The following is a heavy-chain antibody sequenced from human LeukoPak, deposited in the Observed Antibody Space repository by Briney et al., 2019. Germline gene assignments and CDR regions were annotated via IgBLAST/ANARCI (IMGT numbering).Heavy chain of an antibody. V-gene: IGHV3-74*01. D-gene: IGHD2-8*01. J-gene: IGHJ4*02. Sequence: PGGSLRLSCAASGFTFSSYWMHWVRQAPGKGLVWVSRINSDGSSTTHADSVKGRFTISRDNTKNTLYLQMNSLRAEDTAVYYCARGRGNGLGDYWGQGTLVTVSS. CDR3: ARGRGNGLGDY. CDR2: INSDGSST. CDR1: GFTFSSYW.